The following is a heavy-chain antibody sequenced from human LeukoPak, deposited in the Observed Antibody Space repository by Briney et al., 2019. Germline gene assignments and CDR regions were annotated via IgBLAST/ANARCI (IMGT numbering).Heavy chain of an antibody. J-gene: IGHJ4*02. CDR2: IYHSGAT. Sequence: SETLSLTCAVSGGSISSSSSICWTWVRQPPGKGLEWIGEIYHSGATNYNPSLKSRVTMLLDKSKNQFSLRLNSVTAADTAVYYCARNGGNSDYDYWGQGTLVTVSA. V-gene: IGHV4-4*02. CDR3: ARNGGNSDYDY. D-gene: IGHD4-23*01. CDR1: GGSISSSSSIC.